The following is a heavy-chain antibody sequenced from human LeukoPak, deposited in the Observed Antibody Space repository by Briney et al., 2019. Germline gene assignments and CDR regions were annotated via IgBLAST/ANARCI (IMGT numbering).Heavy chain of an antibody. J-gene: IGHJ5*02. CDR2: INPSGGST. V-gene: IGHV1-46*01. CDR1: GYTFTSYY. CDR3: ARDPCQLERRGCWFDP. Sequence: ASGKVSCKASGYTFTSYYMHWVRQAPGQGREGMGIINPSGGSTSYAQKFQGRVTMTRDTATSTVYMELSSLRSTDTAAYYYARDPCQLERRGCWFDPWGQGTLVTVSS. D-gene: IGHD1-1*01.